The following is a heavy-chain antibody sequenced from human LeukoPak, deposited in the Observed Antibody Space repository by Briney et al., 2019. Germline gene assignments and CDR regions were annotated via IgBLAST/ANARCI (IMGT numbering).Heavy chain of an antibody. Sequence: SETLSLTCTVSGGTISSGDYYWSWIRQPPGKGLEWIGYIYYSGSTYYNPSLKSRVTISVDTSKNQFSLKLSSVTAADTAVYYCARELRLQLDPWGQGTLVTVSS. CDR2: IYYSGST. V-gene: IGHV4-30-4*01. D-gene: IGHD2-2*01. J-gene: IGHJ5*02. CDR1: GGTISSGDYY. CDR3: ARELRLQLDP.